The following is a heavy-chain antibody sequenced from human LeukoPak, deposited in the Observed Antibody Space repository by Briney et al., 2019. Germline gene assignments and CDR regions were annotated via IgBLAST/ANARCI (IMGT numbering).Heavy chain of an antibody. CDR1: GYTFTGYY. CDR3: ARADTAMVSRLDY. Sequence: ASVKVSCKASGYTFTGYYMHWVRQAPGQGLEWMGWINPNSGGTHYAQKFQGRVNMTRDTSISTAYMELSRLRSDDTAVYYCARADTAMVSRLDYWGQGTLVTVSS. CDR2: INPNSGGT. V-gene: IGHV1-2*02. D-gene: IGHD5-18*01. J-gene: IGHJ4*02.